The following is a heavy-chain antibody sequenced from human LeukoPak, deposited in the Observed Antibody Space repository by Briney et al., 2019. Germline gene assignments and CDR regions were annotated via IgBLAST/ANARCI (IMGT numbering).Heavy chain of an antibody. Sequence: SETLSLTCTVSGGSISSSSYYWGWIRQPPGKGLEWIGSIYYSGSTYYNPSLKSRVTISVDTSKNQFSLKLSSVTAADTAVYYCSGFRDGYNTDWGQGTLVTVSS. CDR1: GGSISSSSYY. V-gene: IGHV4-39*07. CDR3: SGFRDGYNTD. CDR2: IYYSGST. J-gene: IGHJ4*02. D-gene: IGHD5-24*01.